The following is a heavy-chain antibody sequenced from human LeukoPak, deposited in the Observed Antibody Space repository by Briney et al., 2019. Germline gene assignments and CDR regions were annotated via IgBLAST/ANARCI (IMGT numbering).Heavy chain of an antibody. Sequence: PGGSLRLSCAASGLTFSTYSMNWVRQAPGKGLEWVSYISSHSRTIYYADSVKGRFTISRDNAKNSLSLQMDSLRAEDTAVYYCASLLRDILPFFDYWGQGTLVTVSS. CDR3: ASLLRDILPFFDY. CDR2: ISSHSRTI. V-gene: IGHV3-48*01. J-gene: IGHJ4*02. CDR1: GLTFSTYS.